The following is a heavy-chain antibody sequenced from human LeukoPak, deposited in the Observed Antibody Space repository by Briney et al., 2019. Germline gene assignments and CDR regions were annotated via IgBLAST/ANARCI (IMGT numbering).Heavy chain of an antibody. CDR1: GYSLSSGYY. V-gene: IGHV4-38-2*02. J-gene: IGHJ4*02. CDR2: VDHSGGT. Sequence: SETLSLTCTVSGYSLSSGYYWCWIRQPPGKGLEWIGSVDHSGGTYYNPSLRSRVSISVDTSKNQFSLKLSSVTAADTAVYSCAGFTFFRGVITFDHWGQGTLVTVSS. CDR3: AGFTFFRGVITFDH. D-gene: IGHD3-10*01.